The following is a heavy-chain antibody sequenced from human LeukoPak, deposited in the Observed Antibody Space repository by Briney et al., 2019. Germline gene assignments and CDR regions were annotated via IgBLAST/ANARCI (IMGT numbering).Heavy chain of an antibody. V-gene: IGHV4-34*01. CDR1: GGSFSGYY. J-gene: IGHJ3*02. Sequence: SETLSLTCAVYGGSFSGYYWSWIRQPPGKGLEWVGEINHSGSTNYNPSLKSRVTISLDTSKIQFSLKLSSVTAADTAVYYCAIRNYDILAGYSDAFDIWGQGTMVTVSS. CDR3: AIRNYDILAGYSDAFDI. D-gene: IGHD3-9*01. CDR2: INHSGST.